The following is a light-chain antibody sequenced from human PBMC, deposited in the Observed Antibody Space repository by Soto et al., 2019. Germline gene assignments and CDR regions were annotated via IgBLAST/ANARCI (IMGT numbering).Light chain of an antibody. V-gene: IGKV3-20*01. J-gene: IGKJ1*01. CDR1: QSVSSN. CDR2: GAS. CDR3: QQYGSSRT. Sequence: EIVTRQSPATLSVSPGERATLPCRASQSVSSNLTWYQQKPGQAPRLLIYGASTRATGIPARFSGSGSGTDFTLTISRLEPEDFAVYYCQQYGSSRTFGQGTKVDI.